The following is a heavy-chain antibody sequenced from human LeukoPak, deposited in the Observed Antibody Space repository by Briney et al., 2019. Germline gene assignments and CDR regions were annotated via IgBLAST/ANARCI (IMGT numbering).Heavy chain of an antibody. J-gene: IGHJ4*02. CDR2: FDPEDGET. CDR1: GYTFTSYG. V-gene: IGHV1-24*01. CDR3: ATGPFSNSGYTIGEVDY. D-gene: IGHD5-12*01. Sequence: GASVKVSCKASGYTFTSYGISWVRQAPGKGLEWMGGFDPEDGETIYAQKFQGRVTMTEDTSTDTAYMELSSLRSEDTAVYYCATGPFSNSGYTIGEVDYWGQGTLVTVSS.